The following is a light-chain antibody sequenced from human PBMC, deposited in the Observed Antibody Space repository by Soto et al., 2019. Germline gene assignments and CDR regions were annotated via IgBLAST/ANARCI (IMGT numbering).Light chain of an antibody. Sequence: QSVLTQPPSVSGAPGQRVTISCTGSSSSIGAGYDVHWYQQLPGTAPKLLIYGNSNRPSGVPDRFSGSKSGTSASLAITGLQGEDEADYYCQSYDSSLSGYVFGPGTKLTVL. J-gene: IGLJ1*01. CDR2: GNS. CDR3: QSYDSSLSGYV. V-gene: IGLV1-40*01. CDR1: SSSIGAGYD.